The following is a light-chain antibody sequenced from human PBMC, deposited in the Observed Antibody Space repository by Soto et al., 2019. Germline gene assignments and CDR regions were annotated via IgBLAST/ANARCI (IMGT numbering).Light chain of an antibody. V-gene: IGKV1-5*03. CDR3: QQYTTYWWT. J-gene: IGKJ1*01. CDR2: KAS. Sequence: DIQMTQSPSTLSASLGDRVTITCRASQSISSWLAWYQQKPGKAPKLLIYKASSLESGVPSRFSGSESGTEFTLTISSLQPDDFATYYCQQYTTYWWTFGQGTKVGIK. CDR1: QSISSW.